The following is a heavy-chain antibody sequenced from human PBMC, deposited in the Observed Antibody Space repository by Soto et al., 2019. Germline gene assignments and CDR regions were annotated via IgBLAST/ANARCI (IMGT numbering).Heavy chain of an antibody. D-gene: IGHD5-18*01. CDR2: ISAYNGNT. V-gene: IGHV1-18*01. Sequence: ASVKVSCKASGYTFTSYGISWVRQAPGQGLEWMGWISAYNGNTNYAQKLQGRVTMTTDTSTSTAYMELRSLRSDDTAVYYCARGISWGYSYAYDAFDIWGQGTMVTVS. CDR3: ARGISWGYSYAYDAFDI. CDR1: GYTFTSYG. J-gene: IGHJ3*02.